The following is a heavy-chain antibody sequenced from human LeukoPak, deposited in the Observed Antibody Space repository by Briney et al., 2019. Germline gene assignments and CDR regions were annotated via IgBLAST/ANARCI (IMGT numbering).Heavy chain of an antibody. V-gene: IGHV3-7*01. CDR2: IKYDGTYT. J-gene: IGHJ4*02. CDR1: GFDFSNYY. Sequence: GGSLRLSCEASGFDFSNYYMSWVRQAPGKGLEWSANIKYDGTYTYYVDSVKGRLTLSRDNAKNSVYLQMNSLRAEDTAVYYCTRDEGATVATYRFDFWGRGTLVTVSS. D-gene: IGHD4-23*01. CDR3: TRDEGATVATYRFDF.